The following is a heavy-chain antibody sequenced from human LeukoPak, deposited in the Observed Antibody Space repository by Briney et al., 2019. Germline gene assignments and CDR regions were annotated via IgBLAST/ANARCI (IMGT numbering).Heavy chain of an antibody. CDR1: GFTFSSYA. V-gene: IGHV3-23*01. CDR3: AKGTYYYDSSAVPL. CDR2: ISGSGGST. Sequence: PGGSLRLSCAASGFTFSSYAMSWVRQAPGKGLEWVSAISGSGGSTYYADSVKGRFTIFRDNSKNTLYLQMNSLRAEDTAVYYCAKGTYYYDSSAVPLWGQGTLVTVSS. D-gene: IGHD3-22*01. J-gene: IGHJ4*02.